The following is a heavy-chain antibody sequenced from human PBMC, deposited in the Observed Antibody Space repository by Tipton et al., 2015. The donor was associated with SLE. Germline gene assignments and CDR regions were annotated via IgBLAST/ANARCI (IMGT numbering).Heavy chain of an antibody. Sequence: TLSLTCTVSGGSISSHYWSWIRQPPGKGLEWIGYIYYSGSTNYNPSLKSRVTISVDTSKNQFSLKLSSVTAAHTAVYYCAIGGRTKPFVYWGQGTLVTVSS. V-gene: IGHV4-59*11. CDR3: AIGGRTKPFVY. D-gene: IGHD3-10*01. CDR2: IYYSGST. J-gene: IGHJ4*02. CDR1: GGSISSHY.